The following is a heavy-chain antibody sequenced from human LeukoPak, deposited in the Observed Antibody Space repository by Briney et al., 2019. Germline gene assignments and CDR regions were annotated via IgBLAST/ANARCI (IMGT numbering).Heavy chain of an antibody. D-gene: IGHD3-10*01. V-gene: IGHV4-34*01. CDR1: GGSFRGYY. J-gene: IGHJ1*01. CDR2: INHSEST. CDR3: ARDRNYYGSGSYPRAGYFQH. Sequence: SETLSLTCAVYGGSFRGYYWSWIRPPPGKGLEWIGEINHSESTNYNPSLKSRVTISVDTSKNQFSLKLSSVTAADTAVYYCARDRNYYGSGSYPRAGYFQHWGQGTLVTVSS.